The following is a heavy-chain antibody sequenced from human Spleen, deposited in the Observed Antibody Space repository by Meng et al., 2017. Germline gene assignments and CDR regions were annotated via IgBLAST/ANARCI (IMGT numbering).Heavy chain of an antibody. CDR3: AREQQWLVQDFDS. CDR2: INPNSGGA. V-gene: IGHV1-2*06. J-gene: IGHJ4*02. Sequence: QVQLVHSGAEVKKPGASVKVSCKASGYTFIDYYMHWVRQAPGEGLEWMGRINPNSGGADYAQKFQGRVTMTRDKSISTAYMELTRLRSDDTAVYYCAREQQWLVQDFDSWGQGTLVTVSS. D-gene: IGHD6-19*01. CDR1: GYTFIDYY.